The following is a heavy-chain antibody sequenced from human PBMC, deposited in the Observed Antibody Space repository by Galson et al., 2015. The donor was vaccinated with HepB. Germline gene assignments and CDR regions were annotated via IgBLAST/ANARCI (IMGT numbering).Heavy chain of an antibody. Sequence: SVKVSCKASGYTFTSYAMHWVRQAPGQRLEWMGWINAGNGNTKYSQKFQGRVTITRDTSASTAYTELSSLRSEDTAVYYCARGVDVVVVAATPGQSEYYFDYWGQGTLVTVSS. V-gene: IGHV1-3*01. CDR3: ARGVDVVVVAATPGQSEYYFDY. D-gene: IGHD2-15*01. J-gene: IGHJ4*02. CDR1: GYTFTSYA. CDR2: INAGNGNT.